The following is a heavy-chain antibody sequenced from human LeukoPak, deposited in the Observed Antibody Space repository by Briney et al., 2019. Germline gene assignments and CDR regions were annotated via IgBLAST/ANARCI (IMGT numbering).Heavy chain of an antibody. CDR2: ISSSSSTI. CDR3: ARDSTGYWYFDL. V-gene: IGHV3-48*01. J-gene: IGHJ2*01. Sequence: GGSLRLSCAASGFTFSSYSMNWVRQAPGKGLEWVSYISSSSSTIYYADSVKGRFTISRDNAKNTLYLQMNSLRAEDTAVYYCARDSTGYWYFDLWGRGTLVSVSS. CDR1: GFTFSSYS. D-gene: IGHD3-3*02.